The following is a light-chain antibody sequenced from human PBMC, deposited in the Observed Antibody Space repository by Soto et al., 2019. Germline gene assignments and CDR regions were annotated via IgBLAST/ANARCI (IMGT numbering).Light chain of an antibody. CDR2: YDD. CDR3: AAWDDSLNGHNYV. Sequence: QPVLTQPPSVSEAPRQRVTISCSGSSSNIGNNAVNWYQQLPGKAPKLLIYYDDLLPSGVSDRFSGSKSGTSASLAISGLQSEDEADYYCAAWDDSLNGHNYVFGTGTKLTVL. CDR1: SSNIGNNA. V-gene: IGLV1-36*01. J-gene: IGLJ1*01.